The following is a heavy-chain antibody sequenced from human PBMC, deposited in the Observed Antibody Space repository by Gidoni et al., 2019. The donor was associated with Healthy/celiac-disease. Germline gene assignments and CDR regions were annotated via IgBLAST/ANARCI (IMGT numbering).Heavy chain of an antibody. CDR2: INHSGST. V-gene: IGHV4-34*01. CDR1: GGSFSGYY. J-gene: IGHJ6*03. CDR3: ARGPPSARRLYYYYYYMDV. D-gene: IGHD6-6*01. Sequence: QVQLQQWGAGLLKPSETLSLTCAVYGGSFSGYYWSWIRQPPGKGLEWIGEINHSGSTNYNPSLKSRVTISVDTSKNQFSLKLISVTAADTAVYYCARGPPSARRLYYYYYYMDVWGKGTTVTVSS.